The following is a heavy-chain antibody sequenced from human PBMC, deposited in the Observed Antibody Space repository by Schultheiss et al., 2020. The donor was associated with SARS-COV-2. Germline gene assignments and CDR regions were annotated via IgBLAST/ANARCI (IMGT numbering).Heavy chain of an antibody. CDR3: ARSSGYYSYFDY. CDR1: GFPFSSFG. V-gene: IGHV3-30*03. J-gene: IGHJ4*02. D-gene: IGHD3-22*01. Sequence: GGSLRLSCTASGFPFSSFGMHWVRQAPGKGLEWVTIISYDGSNTYYADSVKGRFTISRDNSKNTLYLQMNSLRAEDTAVYYCARSSGYYSYFDYWGQGTLVTVSS. CDR2: ISYDGSNT.